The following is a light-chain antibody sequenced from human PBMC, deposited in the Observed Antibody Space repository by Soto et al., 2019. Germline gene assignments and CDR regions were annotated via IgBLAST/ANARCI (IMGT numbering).Light chain of an antibody. CDR3: QSYDSSLSGYV. CDR2: GNN. V-gene: IGLV1-40*01. J-gene: IGLJ1*01. Sequence: QSVLTQPPSVSGAPGQRVTISCTGSSSNIGAGYDVHWYQHLPGTAPKLLIYGNNNRPSGVPERFSGSKSGTSASLAITGLQAEDEADYYSQSYDSSLSGYVFGTGTKLTVL. CDR1: SSNIGAGYD.